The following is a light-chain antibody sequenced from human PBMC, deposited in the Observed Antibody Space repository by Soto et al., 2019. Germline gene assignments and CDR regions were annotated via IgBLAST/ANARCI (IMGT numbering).Light chain of an antibody. V-gene: IGKV2-28*01. CDR1: QSLLHSNGYNY. CDR2: LGS. J-gene: IGKJ4*01. CDR3: QQYYTWPIT. Sequence: DIVMTQSPLSLPVTPGEPASISCRSSQSLLHSNGYNYLDWYLQKPGQSPQLLIYLGSNRASGVPDRFSGSGSGTEFALTISSLQSEDCAIYYCQQYYTWPITFGGGTKVDIK.